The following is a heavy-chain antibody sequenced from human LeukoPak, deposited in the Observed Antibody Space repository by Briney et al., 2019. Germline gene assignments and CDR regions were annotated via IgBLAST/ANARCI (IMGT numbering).Heavy chain of an antibody. CDR3: ARDSRDGEIILDAFDI. D-gene: IGHD5-24*01. V-gene: IGHV4-61*02. J-gene: IGHJ3*02. Sequence: SETLSLTCTVSGGSISSGSYYWSWIRQPAGKGLEWIGRIYTSGSTNYNPSLKSRVTISVDTSKNQFSLKLSSVTAADTAVYYCARDSRDGEIILDAFDIWGQGTMVTVSS. CDR1: GGSISSGSYY. CDR2: IYTSGST.